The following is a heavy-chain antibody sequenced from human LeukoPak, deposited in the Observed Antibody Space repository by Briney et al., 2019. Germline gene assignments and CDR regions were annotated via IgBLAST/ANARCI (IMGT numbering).Heavy chain of an antibody. CDR3: AKEDYYYDSSGYSAFDY. D-gene: IGHD3-22*01. J-gene: IGHJ4*02. Sequence: GGSLRLSCAASGFTFSNYAMSWVRQAPGKGLEWVSAISGGGGTTYYADSVKGRFTISRDNSKNTLYLQMNSLRAEDTAVYYCAKEDYYYDSSGYSAFDYWGQGTLVTVSS. CDR2: ISGGGGTT. CDR1: GFTFSNYA. V-gene: IGHV3-23*01.